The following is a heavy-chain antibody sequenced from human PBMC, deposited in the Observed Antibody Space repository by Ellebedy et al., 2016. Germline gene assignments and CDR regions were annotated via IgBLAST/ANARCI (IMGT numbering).Heavy chain of an antibody. Sequence: SVKVSXKASGGTFSSYAISWVRQAPGQGLEWMGGIIPIFGTANYAQKFQGRVTITADESTSTAYMELSSLRSEDTAVYYCARALDCSGGSCSYAYYYYYGMDVWGQGTTVTVSS. D-gene: IGHD2-15*01. V-gene: IGHV1-69*13. CDR2: IIPIFGTA. J-gene: IGHJ6*02. CDR3: ARALDCSGGSCSYAYYYYYGMDV. CDR1: GGTFSSYA.